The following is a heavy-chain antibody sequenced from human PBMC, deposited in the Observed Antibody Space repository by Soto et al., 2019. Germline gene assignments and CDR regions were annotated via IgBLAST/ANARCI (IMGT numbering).Heavy chain of an antibody. D-gene: IGHD2-2*01. V-gene: IGHV1-18*01. CDR3: ARGYCNSPNCSGGGWLDP. CDR1: GYTFTSYG. CDR2: ISTYNGDT. Sequence: QVHLVQSGTEVKKPEASVKVSCRTSGYTFTSYGINWVRQAPGQGREWVGWISTYNGDTKYSQRVQGRVTMPTDPSTNTTYKELRSLKSDDTAVYYCARGYCNSPNCSGGGWLDPWGQGTLVTVSS. J-gene: IGHJ5*02.